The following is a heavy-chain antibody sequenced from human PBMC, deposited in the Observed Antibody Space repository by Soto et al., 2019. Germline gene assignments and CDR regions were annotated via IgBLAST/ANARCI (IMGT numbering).Heavy chain of an antibody. CDR3: AKRSSSSTFDY. J-gene: IGHJ4*02. D-gene: IGHD6-6*01. CDR1: GFTFSGYA. CDR2: ISGSDDST. V-gene: IGHV3-23*01. Sequence: EVQLLESGGGLVQPGESQRLSCAASGFTFSGYAMSWVRQAPGKGLEWVSVISGSDDSTYYADSVKGRFTISRDNSKNTLYLQMNSLRAEDTAVYYCAKRSSSSTFDYWGQGTLVTVSS.